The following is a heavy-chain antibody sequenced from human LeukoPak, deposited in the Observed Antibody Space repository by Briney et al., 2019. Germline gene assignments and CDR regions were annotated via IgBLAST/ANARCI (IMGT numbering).Heavy chain of an antibody. Sequence: SETLSLTCTVSGDSINSLDLWSWVRPPPGKGLEWIGEMYLSGTTHSNPSVKSRVTISIDKSKNQFFLNLSSVTAADTAVYYCARAPGITIFGVVTETDAFDIWGQGTMVTVSS. CDR2: MYLSGTT. D-gene: IGHD3-3*01. V-gene: IGHV4-4*02. J-gene: IGHJ3*02. CDR3: ARAPGITIFGVVTETDAFDI. CDR1: GDSINSLDL.